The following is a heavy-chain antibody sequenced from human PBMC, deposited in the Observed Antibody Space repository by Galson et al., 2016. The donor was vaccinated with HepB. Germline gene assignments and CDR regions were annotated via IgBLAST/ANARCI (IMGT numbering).Heavy chain of an antibody. CDR2: ISFDASSE. CDR1: GFSLSNFA. V-gene: IGHV3-30-3*01. Sequence: SLRLSCAASGFSLSNFAMHWVRQAPGKGLEWVAVISFDASSEHYADSVKGRFTISRDNSKNTLFLQVSSLRPEDTAVYYCATKPLVGAYYYYAMDVWGPGTTVTVSS. CDR3: ATKPLVGAYYYYAMDV. J-gene: IGHJ6*02. D-gene: IGHD1-26*01.